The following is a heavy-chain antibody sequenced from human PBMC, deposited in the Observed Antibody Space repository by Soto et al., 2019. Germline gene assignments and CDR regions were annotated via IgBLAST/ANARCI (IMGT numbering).Heavy chain of an antibody. V-gene: IGHV1-18*01. CDR1: GYTFTSYG. Sequence: QVQLVQSGPEVKKPGASVKVSCKASGYTFTSYGISWVRQATGQGLEWMGWISAYSGKTNYTEKVQGRVTMTTDRSTSTAYMELRSLSSDDTAVYYCARGERRSGYSYGHFDNWGQGTLVTVSS. CDR2: ISAYSGKT. D-gene: IGHD5-18*01. J-gene: IGHJ4*02. CDR3: ARGERRSGYSYGHFDN.